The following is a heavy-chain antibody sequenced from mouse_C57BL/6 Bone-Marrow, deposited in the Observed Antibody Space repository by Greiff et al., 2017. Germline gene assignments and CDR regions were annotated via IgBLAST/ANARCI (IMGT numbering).Heavy chain of an antibody. V-gene: IGHV1-81*01. CDR2: IYPRSGNT. CDR1: GYTFTSYG. CDR3: ARLELDYDDFDY. J-gene: IGHJ2*01. Sequence: QVQLKESGAELARPGASVKLSCKASGYTFTSYGLSWVKQRTGQGLEWIGEIYPRSGNTYYNEKFKGKATLTADKSSSTAYMELRSLTSEDSAVYFCARLELDYDDFDYWGQGTTLTVSS. D-gene: IGHD2-4*01.